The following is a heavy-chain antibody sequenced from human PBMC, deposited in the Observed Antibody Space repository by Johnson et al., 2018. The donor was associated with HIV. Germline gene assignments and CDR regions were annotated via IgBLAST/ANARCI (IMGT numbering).Heavy chain of an antibody. D-gene: IGHD6-13*01. CDR3: ARDDIGYSSSFDAFDV. CDR1: GFTFTDHY. Sequence: EQLVESGGGLVQPGGSLRLSCAASGFTFTDHYMDWVRQAPGKGLEWVGRTRNKAHSYTTEYAASVKGRFTISRDDSKNSLYLQMNSLKSEDTAVYYCARDDIGYSSSFDAFDVWGQGTMVTVSS. J-gene: IGHJ3*01. CDR2: TRNKAHSYTT. V-gene: IGHV3-72*01.